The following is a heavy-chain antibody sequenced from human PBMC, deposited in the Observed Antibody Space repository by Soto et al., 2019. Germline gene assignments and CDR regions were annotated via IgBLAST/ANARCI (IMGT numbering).Heavy chain of an antibody. CDR2: ISYDGSNK. CDR3: AKLTGRGLRYFDWLWTENFDY. CDR1: GFTFSSYG. J-gene: IGHJ4*02. Sequence: GGSLRLSCAASGFTFSSYGMHWVRQAPGKGLEWVAVISYDGSNKYYADSVKGRFTISRDNSKNTLYLQMNSLRAEDTAVYYCAKLTGRGLRYFDWLWTENFDYWGQGTLVTVSS. D-gene: IGHD3-9*01. V-gene: IGHV3-30*18.